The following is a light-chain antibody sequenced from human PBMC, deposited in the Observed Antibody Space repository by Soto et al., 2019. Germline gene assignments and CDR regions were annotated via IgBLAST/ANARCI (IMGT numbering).Light chain of an antibody. CDR3: QQYNSYPRP. CDR2: DAS. CDR1: QSISSW. Sequence: DIQMTQSPSTLSASVGDRVTITCRASQSISSWLAWYQQKPGKAPKLLIYDASSLESGVPSRFSGSGSGPEFTLTISSLQTDDFATYYCQQYNSYPRPFGQGTKVEIK. V-gene: IGKV1-5*01. J-gene: IGKJ1*01.